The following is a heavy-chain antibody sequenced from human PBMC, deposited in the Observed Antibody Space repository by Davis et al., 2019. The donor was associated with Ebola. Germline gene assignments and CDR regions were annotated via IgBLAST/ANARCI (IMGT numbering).Heavy chain of an antibody. D-gene: IGHD3-10*01. CDR3: AQDPRGMSASWSDY. CDR2: TTDSGTTA. V-gene: IGHV3-23*01. J-gene: IGHJ4*02. CDR1: GFTFSNYA. Sequence: PGGSLRLSCAASGFTFSNYAMRWVRQAPGKGLESVAVTTDSGTTAYYADSVRGRFTISRDNSKNTLYLQMNSLRIEDTAVYYCAQDPRGMSASWSDYWGQGTLVSVSS.